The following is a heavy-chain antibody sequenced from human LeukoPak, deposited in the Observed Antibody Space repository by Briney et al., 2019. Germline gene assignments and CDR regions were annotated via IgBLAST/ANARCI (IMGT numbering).Heavy chain of an antibody. Sequence: GGSLRLSCAASGFTFSSYAMHWVRQTPGKGLEWVAGVFWNGVDKGYADSVKGRFTISRDNAKNSLYLQMNNLRAEDTAVYYCAREKKSADAFDIWGQGTMVTVSS. CDR3: AREKKSADAFDI. CDR2: VFWNGVDK. J-gene: IGHJ3*02. V-gene: IGHV3-21*01. CDR1: GFTFSSYA.